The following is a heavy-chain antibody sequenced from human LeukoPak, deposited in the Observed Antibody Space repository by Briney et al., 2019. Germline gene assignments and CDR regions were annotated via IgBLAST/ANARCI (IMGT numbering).Heavy chain of an antibody. V-gene: IGHV3-48*01. CDR3: AREVGTPQAFDI. Sequence: GGSMRLSCAASRFTFSNYGVNWVRQAPGKGLEWVSYINSRSSTIYYADSVRGRFTISRDNAKNSLYLQMNSLKAEDTAIYYCAREVGTPQAFDIWGQGTMVTVPS. CDR1: RFTFSNYG. D-gene: IGHD1-26*01. CDR2: INSRSSTI. J-gene: IGHJ3*02.